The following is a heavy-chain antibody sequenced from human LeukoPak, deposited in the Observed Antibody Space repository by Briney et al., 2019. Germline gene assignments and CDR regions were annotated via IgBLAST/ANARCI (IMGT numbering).Heavy chain of an antibody. CDR2: ISGSGGST. CDR3: ASGDCSSASCMGY. D-gene: IGHD2-2*01. Sequence: GGSLRLSCAASGFTFSSYAMSWVRQAPGKGLEWVSAISGSGGSTYYADSVKGRFTISRDNSKNTLYLQMNSLRAEDTGVYYCASGDCSSASCMGYWGQGTLVTVSS. J-gene: IGHJ4*02. V-gene: IGHV3-23*01. CDR1: GFTFSSYA.